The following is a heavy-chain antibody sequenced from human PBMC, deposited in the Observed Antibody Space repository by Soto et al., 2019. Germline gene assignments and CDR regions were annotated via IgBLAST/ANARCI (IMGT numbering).Heavy chain of an antibody. CDR2: ISSSSSYI. D-gene: IGHD1-26*01. J-gene: IGHJ4*02. V-gene: IGHV3-21*01. CDR3: ARLNLGTSGDLDY. CDR1: GFTFSSYS. Sequence: GESLKISCAASGFTFSSYSMNWVRQAPGKGLEWVSSISSSSSYIYYADSVKGRFTISRDNAKNSLYLQMNSLRAEDTAVYYCARLNLGTSGDLDYWGQGTLVTVSS.